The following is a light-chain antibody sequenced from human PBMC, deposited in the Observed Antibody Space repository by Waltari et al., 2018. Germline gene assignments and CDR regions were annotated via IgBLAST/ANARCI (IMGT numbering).Light chain of an antibody. CDR3: SSYADNTLV. Sequence: QSALTQPPSASGSPGQSVTISCTGPSSAYVPWFQHHPGKAPKLIIYEVSKRPSGVPDRFSGSKSGNTASLTVSGLQADDEAHYYCSSYADNTLVFGGGTKLTVL. V-gene: IGLV2-8*01. CDR2: EVS. CDR1: SSAY. J-gene: IGLJ3*02.